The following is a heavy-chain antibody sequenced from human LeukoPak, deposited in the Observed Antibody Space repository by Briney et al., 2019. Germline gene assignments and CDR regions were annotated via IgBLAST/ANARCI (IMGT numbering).Heavy chain of an antibody. J-gene: IGHJ3*02. V-gene: IGHV4-59*05. Sequence: NPSETLSLTCTVSGNSFGDYYWSWIRQPAGKGLEWIGSIYYSGSTYYNPSLKSRVTISVDTSKNQFSLKLSSVTAADTAVYYCARPRNQDYYGSGAEDAFDIWGQGTMVTVSS. D-gene: IGHD3-10*01. CDR1: GNSFGDYY. CDR3: ARPRNQDYYGSGAEDAFDI. CDR2: IYYSGST.